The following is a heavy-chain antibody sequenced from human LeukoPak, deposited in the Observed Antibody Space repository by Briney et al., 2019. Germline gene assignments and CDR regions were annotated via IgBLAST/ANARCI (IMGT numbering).Heavy chain of an antibody. V-gene: IGHV1-69*01. J-gene: IGHJ6*03. D-gene: IGHD5-18*01. CDR3: AKGGRDTSMVGWGYYYYYMDV. Sequence: GASVKVSCKASGWTFSSYAISWVGQAPGQGLEWVGGVIPIFGTANFAQKIQGRVTITADESTSTAYMELSSLRSEATAVYYRAKGGRDTSMVGWGYYYYYMDVWGKGTTVTISS. CDR1: GWTFSSYA. CDR2: VIPIFGTA.